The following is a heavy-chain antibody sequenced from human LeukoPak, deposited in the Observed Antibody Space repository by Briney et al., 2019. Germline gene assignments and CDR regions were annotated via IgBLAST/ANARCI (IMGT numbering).Heavy chain of an antibody. CDR1: GFSFTTYW. J-gene: IGHJ4*02. CDR3: ARVPDEDYYGSGSYYTY. V-gene: IGHV3-7*01. CDR2: IKQDGTEK. D-gene: IGHD3-10*01. Sequence: GESLRLSCAASGFSFTTYWMSWVRQAPGKGLEWVANIKQDGTEKYYVDSVKGRFTISRDNAKNSLYLQMNSLRAEDTAVYYCARVPDEDYYGSGSYYTYWGQGTLVTVSS.